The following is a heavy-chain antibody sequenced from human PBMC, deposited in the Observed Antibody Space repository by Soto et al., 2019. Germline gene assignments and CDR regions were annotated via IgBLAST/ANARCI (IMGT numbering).Heavy chain of an antibody. Sequence: SETLSLTCNMSGDSYSISTYSWSWIRQPPGKALQWIGFIYQSGVTSYNPSLASRVSISLDRSNNQRSLKLKSVTAADTAVYFCAGMPYTSGLRFDPWGPGTLVTVSS. CDR1: GDSYSISTYS. V-gene: IGHV4-30-2*01. CDR2: IYQSGVT. D-gene: IGHD6-19*01. J-gene: IGHJ5*02. CDR3: AGMPYTSGLRFDP.